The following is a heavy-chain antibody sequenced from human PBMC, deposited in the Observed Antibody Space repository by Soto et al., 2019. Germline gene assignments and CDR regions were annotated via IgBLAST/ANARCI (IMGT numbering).Heavy chain of an antibody. CDR1: GGSISSGGYY. D-gene: IGHD2-21*01. CDR2: IYYSGST. Sequence: SETLSLTCTVSGGSISSGGYYWSWIRQHPGKGLEWIGYIYYSGSTYYNQSLKSRVTISVDTSKNQFSLKLSSVTAADTAVYYCSIERGGDGAYYYYYYYMDVWGKGTTVTVSS. CDR3: SIERGGDGAYYYYYYYMDV. J-gene: IGHJ6*03. V-gene: IGHV4-31*03.